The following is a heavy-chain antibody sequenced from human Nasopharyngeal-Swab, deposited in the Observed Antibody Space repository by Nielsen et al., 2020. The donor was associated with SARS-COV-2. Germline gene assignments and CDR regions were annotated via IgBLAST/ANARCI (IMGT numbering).Heavy chain of an antibody. V-gene: IGHV1-69*01. CDR2: IIPILGTA. Sequence: WVRQAPGQGLEWMGGIIPILGTANYAQKFRGRVTITADESTSTAYMELSSLRSEDTAVYYCARGGITIFGVVSNLDYWGQGTLVTVSS. J-gene: IGHJ4*02. CDR3: ARGGITIFGVVSNLDY. D-gene: IGHD3-3*01.